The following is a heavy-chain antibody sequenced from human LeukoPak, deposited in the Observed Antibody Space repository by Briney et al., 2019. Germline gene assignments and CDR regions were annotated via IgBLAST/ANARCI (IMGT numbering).Heavy chain of an antibody. V-gene: IGHV3-74*01. CDR2: INCEGSST. Sequence: PGGSLRLSCAASGFTFSDYWMHWVRQTPEKGLVWVSRINCEGSSTIYADSVKGRFTISRDNAQNTLYLQMNSLRAEDTAVYYCAGNLYTRFGDCWGQGALVTLSA. J-gene: IGHJ4*02. CDR3: AGNLYTRFGDC. CDR1: GFTFSDYW. D-gene: IGHD2-2*01.